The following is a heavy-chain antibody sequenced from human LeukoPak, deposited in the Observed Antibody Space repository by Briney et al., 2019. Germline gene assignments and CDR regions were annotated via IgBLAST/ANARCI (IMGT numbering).Heavy chain of an antibody. D-gene: IGHD3-10*01. CDR1: GFTFSSYG. CDR2: IRYDGSNK. Sequence: GGSLRLSCAASGFTFSSYGMHWVRQAPGKGVEGVAFIRYDGSNKYYADSVTGRFTISRDNSKDTLYLQMNSLRAEDTAVYYCAKDAYGSGSTQDYWGQGTLVTVSS. CDR3: AKDAYGSGSTQDY. J-gene: IGHJ4*02. V-gene: IGHV3-30*02.